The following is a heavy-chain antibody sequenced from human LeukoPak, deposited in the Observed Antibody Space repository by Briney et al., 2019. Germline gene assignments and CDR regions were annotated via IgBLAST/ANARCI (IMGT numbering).Heavy chain of an antibody. J-gene: IGHJ4*02. V-gene: IGHV3-74*01. D-gene: IGHD3-16*01. Sequence: GGSLRLSCAASGFTFSSYWMHWVRQAPGKGLVWVSRVNTDGSTPTYADSVKGRFTISRDNAKNTLYLQMNSLRAEDTAVYYCARDRGSHSDYWGQGTLVTVSS. CDR3: ARDRGSHSDY. CDR2: VNTDGSTP. CDR1: GFTFSSYW.